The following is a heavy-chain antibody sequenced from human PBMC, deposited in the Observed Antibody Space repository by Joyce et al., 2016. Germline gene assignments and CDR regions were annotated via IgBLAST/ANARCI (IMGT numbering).Heavy chain of an antibody. CDR2: ISGSSSST. J-gene: IGHJ4*02. CDR3: ARDRYACGVWFAFDL. CDR1: GFSFSDYS. V-gene: IGHV3-21*01. D-gene: IGHD3-10*01. Sequence: EVQLVESGGGLVKPGGSLRLTCAALGFSFSDYSMNCVRQAPVKGLEWVSSISGSSSSTYYGDSVKGRFTISRDNVENSLHLQMTSLRVEDTAVYYCARDRYACGVWFAFDLWGQGTLVTVSS.